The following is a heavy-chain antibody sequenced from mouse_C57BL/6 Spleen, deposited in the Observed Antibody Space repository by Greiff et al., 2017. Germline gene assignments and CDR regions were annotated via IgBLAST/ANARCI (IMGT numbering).Heavy chain of an antibody. Sequence: EVHLVESGGGLVQPGGSLKLSCAASGFTFSDYGMHWVRQAPEKGLEWVAYISSGSSTIYYADTVKGRFTISRDNAKNTLFLQMTSLRSEDTAMYYCERSYGSSHWYFDVWGTGTTVTVSS. CDR3: ERSYGSSHWYFDV. CDR2: ISSGSSTI. J-gene: IGHJ1*03. CDR1: GFTFSDYG. V-gene: IGHV5-17*01. D-gene: IGHD1-1*01.